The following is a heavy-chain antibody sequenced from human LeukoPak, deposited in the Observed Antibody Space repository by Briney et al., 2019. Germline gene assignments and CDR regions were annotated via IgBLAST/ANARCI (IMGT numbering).Heavy chain of an antibody. D-gene: IGHD5-24*01. J-gene: IGHJ4*02. V-gene: IGHV7-4-1*02. CDR3: ARDASTIRFDY. CDR2: VTTNTGNP. Sequence: ASVKVSCKASGYTFTSHSINWLRQAPGQGLEWMGWVTTNTGNPTYAQGFTGRFVFSLDTSVSTAYLQISSLKAEDTAVYYCARDASTIRFDYWGQGTLVTVSS. CDR1: GYTFTSHS.